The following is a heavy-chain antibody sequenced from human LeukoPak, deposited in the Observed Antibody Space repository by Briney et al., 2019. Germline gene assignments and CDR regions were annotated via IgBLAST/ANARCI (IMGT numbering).Heavy chain of an antibody. CDR2: TYYRSKWHN. D-gene: IGHD3-3*01. Sequence: SQTLSLTCAISGDSVSSNSAAWNWIRQSPSRGLEWLGRTYYRSKWHNDYAVSVKSRITINPDTSKNQFSLQLNSVTPEDTAVYYCARGFTYYDFWSGYHQGGYFDYWGQGTLVTVSS. J-gene: IGHJ4*02. V-gene: IGHV6-1*01. CDR1: GDSVSSNSAA. CDR3: ARGFTYYDFWSGYHQGGYFDY.